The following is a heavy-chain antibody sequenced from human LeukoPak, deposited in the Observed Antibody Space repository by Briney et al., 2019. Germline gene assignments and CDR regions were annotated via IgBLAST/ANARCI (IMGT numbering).Heavy chain of an antibody. CDR2: IYYGGST. J-gene: IGHJ4*02. CDR1: GGSISSPY. D-gene: IGHD3-3*02. Sequence: SETLCLTCTVSGGSISSPYWTWIRQPPGKGLEGIGYIYYGGSTDYSPSLKSRATISLDTSKNQFSLHMTSLTAADTAVYYCARQLAGLAPPGFIDSWGQGTLVTVSS. CDR3: ARQLAGLAPPGFIDS. V-gene: IGHV4-59*08.